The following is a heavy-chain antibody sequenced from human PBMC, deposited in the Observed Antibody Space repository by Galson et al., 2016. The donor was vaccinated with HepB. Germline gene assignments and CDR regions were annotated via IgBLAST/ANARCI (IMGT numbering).Heavy chain of an antibody. CDR3: ARGHLVVPFSFYFDY. V-gene: IGHV6-1*01. CDR1: GDSVSSKSAA. Sequence: CAISGDSVSSKSAAWNWIRHSPSRGLEWLGRTYPTSNWYSDYAVSVKSRITINPDTSKNQFSLQLNSVTPKDTAVYYCARGHLVVPFSFYFDYWGQGSLGTVSP. D-gene: IGHD2-15*01. J-gene: IGHJ4*02. CDR2: TYPTSNWYS.